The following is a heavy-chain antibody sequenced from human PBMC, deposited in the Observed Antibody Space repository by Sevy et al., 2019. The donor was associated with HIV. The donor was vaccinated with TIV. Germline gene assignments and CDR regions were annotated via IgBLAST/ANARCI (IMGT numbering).Heavy chain of an antibody. CDR2: ISWNGGRL. V-gene: IGHV3-9*01. CDR3: VDDRGGWLLAGLDI. CDR1: GFTFDDYA. Sequence: GGSLRLSCAASGFTFDDYAMHWVRQAPGNGLGWVSGISWNGGRLGYADSVKGRITISRDNAKDSLYLQMNSLGDEDTALYDCVDDRGGWLLAGLDIWGQGTMVTVSS. D-gene: IGHD5-18*01. J-gene: IGHJ3*02.